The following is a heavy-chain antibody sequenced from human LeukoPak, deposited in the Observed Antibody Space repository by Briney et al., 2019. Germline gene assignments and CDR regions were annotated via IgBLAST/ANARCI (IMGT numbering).Heavy chain of an antibody. CDR1: GFTFSSYW. CDR2: IKQDGSEK. Sequence: PGGSLRLSCAASGFTFSSYWMSWVRQAPGKGLEWVANIKQDGSEKYYVDSVKGRFTISRDNAKNSLYLQMNSLRAEDTAVYYCARAGYYYGSESYREDYWGQGTLVTVSS. D-gene: IGHD3-10*01. CDR3: ARAGYYYGSESYREDY. V-gene: IGHV3-7*05. J-gene: IGHJ4*02.